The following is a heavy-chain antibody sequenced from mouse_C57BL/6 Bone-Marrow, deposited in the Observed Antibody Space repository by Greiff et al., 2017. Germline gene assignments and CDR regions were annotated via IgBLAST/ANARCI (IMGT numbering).Heavy chain of an antibody. CDR2: IWTGGGK. V-gene: IGHV2-9-1*01. CDR3: ARASKGKGFAY. CDR1: GFSLTSYA. J-gene: IGHJ3*01. D-gene: IGHD1-3*01. Sequence: VKLMESGPGLVAPSQSLSITCTVSGFSLTSYAISWVRQPPGKGLEWLGVIWTGGGKNYNSALKSRLSISKDNSKSQVFLKMNRLQTDDTARYYCARASKGKGFAYWGQGTLVTVSA.